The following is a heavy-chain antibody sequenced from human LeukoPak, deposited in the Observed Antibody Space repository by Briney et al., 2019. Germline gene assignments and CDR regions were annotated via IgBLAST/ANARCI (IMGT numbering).Heavy chain of an antibody. V-gene: IGHV1-2*02. D-gene: IGHD5-12*01. CDR3: AAPDEGLRLFSNYYYYMDV. Sequence: ASVKVSCKASGYTFTGYYMHWVRQAPGQGLEWMGWINPNSGGTNYAQKFQGRVTMTRDTSISTAYMELSSLRSEDTAVYYCAAPDEGLRLFSNYYYYMDVWGKGTTVTVSS. J-gene: IGHJ6*03. CDR1: GYTFTGYY. CDR2: INPNSGGT.